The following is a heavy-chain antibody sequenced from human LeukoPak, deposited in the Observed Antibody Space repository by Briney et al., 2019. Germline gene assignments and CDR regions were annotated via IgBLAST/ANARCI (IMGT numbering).Heavy chain of an antibody. J-gene: IGHJ4*02. CDR3: ARAPKIFGPGSFHFDY. Sequence: ASVKVSCKASGYSFTSYGISWVRQAPGQGLEWMGWISGYNGNTNYAQKLQDRVSMTTDTSTSTAYMELRSLRSDDTAVYYCARAPKIFGPGSFHFDYWGQGTLVTVSS. CDR1: GYSFTSYG. D-gene: IGHD3/OR15-3a*01. V-gene: IGHV1-18*01. CDR2: ISGYNGNT.